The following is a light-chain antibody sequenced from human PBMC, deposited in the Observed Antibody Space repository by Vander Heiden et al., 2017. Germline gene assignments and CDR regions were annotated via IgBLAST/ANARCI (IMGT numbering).Light chain of an antibody. V-gene: IGKV3-20*01. CDR1: QSVSSSY. CDR2: GAS. CDR3: QQYGSSPYT. Sequence: ASQSVSSSYLAWYQQKPGRAPRLLIYGASSRATGIPDRCSGSGSGTDFTLTISRLEPEDFAVYYCQQYGSSPYTFGQGTKLEIK. J-gene: IGKJ2*01.